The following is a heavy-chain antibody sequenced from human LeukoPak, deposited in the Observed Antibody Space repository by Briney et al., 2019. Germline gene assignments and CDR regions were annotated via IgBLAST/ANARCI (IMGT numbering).Heavy chain of an antibody. Sequence: PSETLSLTCTVSGGSISSSSYYWGWIRQPPGKGLEWIGSIYYSGSTYYNPSLESRVTISVDTSKNQFSLKLSPVTAADTAVYYCARLRDIVVVPAAPFDYWGQGTLVTVSS. CDR2: IYYSGST. D-gene: IGHD2-2*01. CDR1: GGSISSSSYY. J-gene: IGHJ4*02. CDR3: ARLRDIVVVPAAPFDY. V-gene: IGHV4-39*01.